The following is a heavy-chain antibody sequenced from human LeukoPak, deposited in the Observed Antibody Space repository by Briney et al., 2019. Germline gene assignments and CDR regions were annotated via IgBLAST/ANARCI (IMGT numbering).Heavy chain of an antibody. J-gene: IGHJ5*02. CDR1: GYTSTSYG. V-gene: IGHV1-18*01. Sequence: ASVKVSCKASGYTSTSYGISWVRQAPGQGLEWMGWISAYNGNTNYAQKLQGRVTMTTDTSTSTAYMELRSLRSDDTAVYYCARDLAPGIAVAGTSNWFDPWGQGTLVTVSS. D-gene: IGHD6-19*01. CDR3: ARDLAPGIAVAGTSNWFDP. CDR2: ISAYNGNT.